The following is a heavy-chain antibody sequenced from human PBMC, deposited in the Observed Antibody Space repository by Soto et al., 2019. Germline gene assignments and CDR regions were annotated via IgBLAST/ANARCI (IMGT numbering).Heavy chain of an antibody. CDR3: AGRGSGSYYDY. V-gene: IGHV3-23*01. CDR2: ISGSGGST. Sequence: EVQLLESGGGLVQPGGSLRLSCAASGFTFSSYAMRWVRQAPVKGLEWVSAISGSGGSTYYADSVKGRFTISRDNSKNTLYLQMNSLRAEDAAVYDCAGRGSGSYYDYWGQGTLVTVSS. D-gene: IGHD1-26*01. J-gene: IGHJ4*02. CDR1: GFTFSSYA.